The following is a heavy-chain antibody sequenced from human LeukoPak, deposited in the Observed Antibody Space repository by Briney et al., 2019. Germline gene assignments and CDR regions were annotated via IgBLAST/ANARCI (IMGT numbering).Heavy chain of an antibody. V-gene: IGHV3-23*01. Sequence: GGSLRLSCAASGFTFSSYAMSWVRQAPGKGLEGVSAISGSGSSTYYAGSVKSRFTISRDNSKNTLYLQMNSLRAEDTAVYYCAKGMEQQLVLPLWFDPWGQGTLVTVSS. J-gene: IGHJ5*02. CDR1: GFTFSSYA. D-gene: IGHD6-13*01. CDR2: ISGSGSST. CDR3: AKGMEQQLVLPLWFDP.